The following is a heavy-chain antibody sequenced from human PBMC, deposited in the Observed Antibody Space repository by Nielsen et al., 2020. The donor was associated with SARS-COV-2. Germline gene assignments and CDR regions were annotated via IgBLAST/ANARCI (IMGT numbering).Heavy chain of an antibody. J-gene: IGHJ4*02. CDR1: GGSISSYY. CDR3: ARYTLTGRSFDY. Sequence: SETLSLTCTVSGGSISSYYWSWIRQPPGKGLEWIGYIYYSGSTNYNPSLKSRVTISVDTSKNQFSLKLSSVTAADTAVYYCARYTLTGRSFDYRGQGTLVTVSS. CDR2: IYYSGST. V-gene: IGHV4-59*08. D-gene: IGHD3-9*01.